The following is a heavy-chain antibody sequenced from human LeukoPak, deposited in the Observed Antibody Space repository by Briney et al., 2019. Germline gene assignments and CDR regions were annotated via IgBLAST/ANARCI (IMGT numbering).Heavy chain of an antibody. CDR1: GYTFTSYG. J-gene: IGHJ6*02. CDR3: ARVQTETIGYYYYHMDI. V-gene: IGHV1-18*01. CDR2: ISAYNGNT. D-gene: IGHD5-24*01. Sequence: ASVKVSCKASGYTFTSYGISWVRQAPGQGLEWMGWISAYNGNTNYAQNLQGRVTMTTDTSTSTAYMELRSLRSDDTAVYYCARVQTETIGYYYYHMDIWGQGTTVTVSS.